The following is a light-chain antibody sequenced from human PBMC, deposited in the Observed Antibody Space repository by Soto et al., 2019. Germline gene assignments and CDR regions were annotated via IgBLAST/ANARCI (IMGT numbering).Light chain of an antibody. Sequence: DIQMTQSPYTLSASVGDRVTITCRASQSISSWLAWYQQKPGKAPKLLIYDASSLESGVPSRFSGSGSGTEFTLTISSLQPYDFATYYCQQYNSYSLTFGGGTKVEIK. V-gene: IGKV1-5*01. CDR3: QQYNSYSLT. CDR1: QSISSW. J-gene: IGKJ4*01. CDR2: DAS.